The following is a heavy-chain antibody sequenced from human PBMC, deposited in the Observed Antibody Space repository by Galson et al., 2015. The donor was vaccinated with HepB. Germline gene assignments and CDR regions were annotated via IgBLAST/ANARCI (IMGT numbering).Heavy chain of an antibody. Sequence: SLRLSCAGSGFTFSSFGLHWVRQAPGKGLDWVAVISHNGNYKYYADSVKGRFTISRDNSKTTVYLQMNSLRPEDTAIYYCAKDPSRLLVVGRLDSWGQGTLVTVSS. V-gene: IGHV3-30*18. CDR2: ISHNGNYK. CDR3: AKDPSRLLVVGRLDS. D-gene: IGHD2-8*02. CDR1: GFTFSSFG. J-gene: IGHJ4*02.